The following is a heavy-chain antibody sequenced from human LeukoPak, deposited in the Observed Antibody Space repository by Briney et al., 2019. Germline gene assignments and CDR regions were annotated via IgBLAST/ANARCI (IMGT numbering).Heavy chain of an antibody. D-gene: IGHD4-17*01. CDR1: GFTVSSNY. CDR2: ISSSSSYI. CDR3: ARGPTYGLTGSWFDP. V-gene: IGHV3-21*01. J-gene: IGHJ5*02. Sequence: GRSLRLSCAASGFTVSSNYMSWVRQAPGKGLEWVSSISSSSSYIYYADSVKGRFTISRDNAKNSLYLQMYSLRAEDTAVYYCARGPTYGLTGSWFDPWGQGTLVTVSS.